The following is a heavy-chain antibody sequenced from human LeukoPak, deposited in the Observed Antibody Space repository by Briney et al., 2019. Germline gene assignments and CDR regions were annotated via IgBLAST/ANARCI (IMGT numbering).Heavy chain of an antibody. Sequence: ASVKVSCKASGGTFISYAISWVRQAPGQGLEWMGRIIPILGIANYAQKFQGRVTITADKSTSAAYMELSSLRSEDTAVYYCARRTPSGYFVNWGQGTLVNVSS. J-gene: IGHJ4*02. CDR3: ARRTPSGYFVN. CDR2: IIPILGIA. V-gene: IGHV1-69*04. D-gene: IGHD3-22*01. CDR1: GGTFISYA.